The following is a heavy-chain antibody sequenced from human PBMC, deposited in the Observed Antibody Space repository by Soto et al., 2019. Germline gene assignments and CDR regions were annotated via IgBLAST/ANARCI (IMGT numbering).Heavy chain of an antibody. J-gene: IGHJ4*02. D-gene: IGHD6-19*01. Sequence: ETLSLTCAVSGYSISSGYYCGWIRQPPGKGLEWIGSIYHSGNTYYNPSLKSRVTISVDTSKNHFSLKLSSVTAADTAVYYCARASIVVAGTIVDYWGQGTMLTVST. V-gene: IGHV4-38-2*01. CDR1: GYSISSGYY. CDR3: ARASIVVAGTIVDY. CDR2: IYHSGNT.